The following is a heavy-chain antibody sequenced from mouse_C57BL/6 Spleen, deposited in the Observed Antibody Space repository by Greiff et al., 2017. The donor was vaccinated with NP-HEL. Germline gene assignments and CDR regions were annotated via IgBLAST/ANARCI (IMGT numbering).Heavy chain of an antibody. V-gene: IGHV1-61*01. CDR3: ARLWLRRGALAY. J-gene: IGHJ3*01. D-gene: IGHD2-2*01. CDR2: IYPSDSET. CDR1: GYTFTSYW. Sequence: QVQLQQPGAELVRPGSSVKLSCKASGYTFTSYWMDWVKQRPGQGLEWIGNIYPSDSETHYNQKFKDKATLTVAKSSSTAYMQLSSLTSEDSAVYYCARLWLRRGALAYWGQGTLVTVSA.